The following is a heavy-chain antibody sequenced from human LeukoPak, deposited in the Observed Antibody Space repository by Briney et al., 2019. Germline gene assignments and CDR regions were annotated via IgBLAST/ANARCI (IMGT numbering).Heavy chain of an antibody. Sequence: ASVKVSCKASGYTFTSYYMHWVRQAPGQGLEWMGIINPSGGSTSYAQEFQGRVTMTRDMSTSTVYMELSSLRSEDTAVYYCARARIVGATPVDYWGQGTLVTVSS. CDR3: ARARIVGATPVDY. V-gene: IGHV1-46*01. CDR2: INPSGGST. CDR1: GYTFTSYY. D-gene: IGHD1-26*01. J-gene: IGHJ4*02.